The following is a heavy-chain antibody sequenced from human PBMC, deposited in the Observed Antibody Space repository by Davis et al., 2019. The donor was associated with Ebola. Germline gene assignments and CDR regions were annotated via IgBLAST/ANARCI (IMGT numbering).Heavy chain of an antibody. CDR1: GFTVSGNY. CDR2: IYNNDIT. V-gene: IGHV3-53*01. CDR3: ARAIVGLDSGWFDP. J-gene: IGHJ5*02. D-gene: IGHD1-26*01. Sequence: PGGSLRLSCAASGFTVSGNYMSWVRQPPGKGPEWVSVIYNNDITYYADSVKGRFTISRDNSKNTVYLKMNSLRTEDTAVYYCARAIVGLDSGWFDPWGQGTLVTVSS.